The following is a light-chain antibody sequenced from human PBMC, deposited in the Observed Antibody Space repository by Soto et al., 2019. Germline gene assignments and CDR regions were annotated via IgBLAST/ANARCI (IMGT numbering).Light chain of an antibody. V-gene: IGKV1-5*01. J-gene: IGKJ1*01. CDR1: RSISDW. CDR3: LQYSSHSWT. Sequence: DIQMTQSPSSLSPSVGDRVTFTCRASRSISDWLAWYQQKPGKAPELLIFDASNLKSGVSSRFSGSGSGTEFTLTISRLQPDDVATYYCLQYSSHSWTFGQGTKVDIK. CDR2: DAS.